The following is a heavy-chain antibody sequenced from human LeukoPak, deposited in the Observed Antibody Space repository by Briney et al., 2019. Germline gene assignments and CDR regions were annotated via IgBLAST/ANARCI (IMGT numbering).Heavy chain of an antibody. D-gene: IGHD6-19*01. CDR2: ISSSSSTI. CDR3: ARDRGGWYDWFDP. CDR1: GFTFSSYS. J-gene: IGHJ5*02. Sequence: GGSLRLSCAASGFTFSSYSMNWVCQAPGKGLEWVSYISSSSSTIYYADSVKGRFTISRDNAKNSLYLQMNSLRAEDTAVYYCARDRGGWYDWFDPWGQGTLVTVSS. V-gene: IGHV3-48*01.